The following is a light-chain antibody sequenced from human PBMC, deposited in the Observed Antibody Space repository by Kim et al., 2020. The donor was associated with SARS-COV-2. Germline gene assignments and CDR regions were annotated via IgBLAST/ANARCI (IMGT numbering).Light chain of an antibody. V-gene: IGLV3-1*01. CDR3: QAWDSSTLYV. Sequence: SYELTQPPSVSVSPGQTASITCSGDKLGDKYACWYQQKPGQSPVLVIYQDSKRPSGIPERFSGSNSGNTATLTISGTQAMDEADYYCQAWDSSTLYVFGTGTKVDVL. J-gene: IGLJ1*01. CDR2: QDS. CDR1: KLGDKY.